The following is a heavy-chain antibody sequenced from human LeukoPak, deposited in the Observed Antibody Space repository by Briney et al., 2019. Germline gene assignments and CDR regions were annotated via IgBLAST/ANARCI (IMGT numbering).Heavy chain of an antibody. J-gene: IGHJ4*02. V-gene: IGHV3-21*01. CDR1: GFTFSIYE. D-gene: IGHD1-1*01. CDR2: ISSSSYI. Sequence: GGSLRLSCAASGFTFSIYEMNWVRQAPGKGLEWVSSISSSSYIYYADSVKGRFTISRDNAKNSLYLQMNSLRAEDTAVYYCARDLQMAFDHWGQGTLVTVSS. CDR3: ARDLQMAFDH.